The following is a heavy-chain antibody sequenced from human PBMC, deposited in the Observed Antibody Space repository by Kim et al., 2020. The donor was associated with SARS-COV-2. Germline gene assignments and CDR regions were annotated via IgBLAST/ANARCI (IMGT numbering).Heavy chain of an antibody. V-gene: IGHV7-4-1*02. Sequence: ASVKVSCKASGYTFTSYAMNWVRQAPGQGLEWMGWINTNTGNPTYAQGFTGRFVFSLDTSVSTAYLQISSPKAEDTAVYYCARDAESGWSPLGGMDVWGQGTTVTVSS. CDR1: GYTFTSYA. CDR3: ARDAESGWSPLGGMDV. CDR2: INTNTGNP. J-gene: IGHJ6*02. D-gene: IGHD6-19*01.